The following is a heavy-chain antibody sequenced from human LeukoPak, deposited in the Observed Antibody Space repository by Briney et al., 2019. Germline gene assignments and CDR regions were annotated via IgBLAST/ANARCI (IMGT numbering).Heavy chain of an antibody. J-gene: IGHJ4*02. V-gene: IGHV4-39*07. Sequence: SETLSLTCSVSGGSISSSSDYWNWIRQPPGKGLEWIGSIYYSGSTYYNPSLKSRVTISVDTSKNQFSLKLSSVTAADTAVYYCARILGPAHFLTHWNFDYWGQGTLVTVSS. CDR1: GGSISSSSDY. D-gene: IGHD1-14*01. CDR2: IYYSGST. CDR3: ARILGPAHFLTHWNFDY.